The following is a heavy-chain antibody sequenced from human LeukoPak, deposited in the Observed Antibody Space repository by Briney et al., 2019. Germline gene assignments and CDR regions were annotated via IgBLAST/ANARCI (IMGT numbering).Heavy chain of an antibody. Sequence: ASVKVSCKASGYTFTSYGISWVRQAPGQGLEWMGWISAYNGNTNYAQKLQGRVTMTTDTSTSTAYMELRSLRSDDTAVYYCAREFDFWSGTEYFQHWARAPWSPSPQ. V-gene: IGHV1-18*01. CDR3: AREFDFWSGTEYFQH. CDR2: ISAYNGNT. CDR1: GYTFTSYG. J-gene: IGHJ1*01. D-gene: IGHD3-3*01.